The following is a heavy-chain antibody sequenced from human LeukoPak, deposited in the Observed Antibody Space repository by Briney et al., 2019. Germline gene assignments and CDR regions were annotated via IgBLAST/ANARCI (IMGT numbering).Heavy chain of an antibody. Sequence: GGSLRLSCAASGFTFSSYAMSWVRQAPGKGLEWVSAISGSGGSTYYADSVKGRFTISRDNAKNSLYLQMNSLRAEDTAVYYCARGRPGDYAFDYWGQGTLVTVSS. D-gene: IGHD4-17*01. CDR3: ARGRPGDYAFDY. CDR2: ISGSGGST. CDR1: GFTFSSYA. V-gene: IGHV3-23*01. J-gene: IGHJ4*02.